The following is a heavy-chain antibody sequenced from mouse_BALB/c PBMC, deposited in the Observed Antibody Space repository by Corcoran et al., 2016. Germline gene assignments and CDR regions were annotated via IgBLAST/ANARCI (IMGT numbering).Heavy chain of an antibody. CDR1: GFNIKDYY. Sequence: EVQLQQSGAELVRPGALVKLSCKASGFNIKDYYMHWVKPRPEQGLEWIGWIDPENGNTIYEPKFQGKASITADTSSNTDYLQLSSLTSEDTAVYYCARDPGSSYWYFDVWGAGTTVTVSS. V-gene: IGHV14-1*02. J-gene: IGHJ1*01. CDR2: IDPENGNT. D-gene: IGHD1-1*01. CDR3: ARDPGSSYWYFDV.